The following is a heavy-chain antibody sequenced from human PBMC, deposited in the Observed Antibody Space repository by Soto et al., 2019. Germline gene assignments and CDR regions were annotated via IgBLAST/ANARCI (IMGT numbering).Heavy chain of an antibody. CDR2: ISAYNGDT. V-gene: IGHV1-18*01. D-gene: IGHD2-8*01. J-gene: IGHJ6*02. CDR3: AKNGQPPYYYYGLDV. CDR1: VYTFTGYG. Sequence: ASVKVSCKASVYTFTGYGISWVRQAPGQGLEWMGWISAYNGDTNYAQKFQGRVSMTIDTSTTTAYMELRSLTSDDTAVYYCAKNGQPPYYYYGLDVWG.